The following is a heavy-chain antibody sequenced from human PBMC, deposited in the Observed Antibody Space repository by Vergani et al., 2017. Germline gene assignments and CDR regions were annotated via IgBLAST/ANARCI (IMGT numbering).Heavy chain of an antibody. D-gene: IGHD3-10*01. V-gene: IGHV4-59*01. CDR3: ARLRVMVRVVIINYYYGMDV. CDR1: GGSISSYY. Sequence: QVQLQESGPGLVKPSETLSLTCTVSGGSISSYYWSWIRQPPGKGLEWIGYIYYSGSTNYNPSLKSRVTISVDTSKNQFSLKLSSVTAADTAVYYCARLRVMVRVVIINYYYGMDVWGQGTTVTVSS. J-gene: IGHJ6*02. CDR2: IYYSGST.